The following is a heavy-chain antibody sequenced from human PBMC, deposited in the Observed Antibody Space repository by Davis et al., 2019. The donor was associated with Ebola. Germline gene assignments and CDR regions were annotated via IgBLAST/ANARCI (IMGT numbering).Heavy chain of an antibody. CDR2: VAPDGINT. CDR3: ARVGGKVYYDSSGYALDY. J-gene: IGHJ4*02. V-gene: IGHV3-74*01. D-gene: IGHD3-22*01. CDR1: GITFRNLW. Sequence: GESLKISCAVSGITFRNLWMHWVRQDPVKGLLWVARVAPDGINTAYADSVKGRFTISRDNAKNSLYLQMNSLRAEDTAVYYCARVGGKVYYDSSGYALDYWGQGTLVTVSS.